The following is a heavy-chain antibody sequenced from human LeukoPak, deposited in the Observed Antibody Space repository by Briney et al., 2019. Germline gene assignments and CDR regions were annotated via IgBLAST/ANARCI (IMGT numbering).Heavy chain of an antibody. CDR2: INPNSGGT. CDR3: ARVEYYDSSGYPSYEYFGY. V-gene: IGHV1-2*02. J-gene: IGHJ4*02. CDR1: GYTFTGYY. Sequence: GASVKVSCKASGYTFTGYYMHWVRQAPGQGLEWMGWINPNSGGTNYAQKFQGRVTMTRDTSISTAYMELSRLRSDDTAVYYCARVEYYDSSGYPSYEYFGYWGQGTLVTVSS. D-gene: IGHD3-22*01.